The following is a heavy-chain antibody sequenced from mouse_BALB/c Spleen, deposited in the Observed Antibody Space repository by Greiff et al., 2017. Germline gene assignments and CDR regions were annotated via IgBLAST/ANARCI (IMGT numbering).Heavy chain of an antibody. CDR2: ISNGGGST. J-gene: IGHJ4*01. D-gene: IGHD1-1*01. CDR1: GFTFSSYT. Sequence: EVQVVESGGGLVQPGGSLKLSCAASGFTFSSYTMSWVRQTPEKRLEWVAYISNGGGSTYYPDTVKGRFTISRDNAKNTLYLQMSSLKSEDTAMYYCARQTTVSMDYWGQGTSVTVSS. V-gene: IGHV5-12-2*01. CDR3: ARQTTVSMDY.